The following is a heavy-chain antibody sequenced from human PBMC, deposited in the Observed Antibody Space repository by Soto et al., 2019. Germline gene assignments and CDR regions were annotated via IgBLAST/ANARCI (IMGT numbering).Heavy chain of an antibody. J-gene: IGHJ4*02. CDR1: GFTFSSYW. D-gene: IGHD2-2*01. CDR2: IKQDGSEK. V-gene: IGHV3-7*01. CDR3: ARSGTYCSSTSCYRYPDFDY. Sequence: GGSLRLSCAASGFTFSSYWMSWVRQAPGKGLEWVANIKQDGSEKYYVDSVKGRFTISRDNAKNSLYLQMNSLRAEDTAVYYCARSGTYCSSTSCYRYPDFDYWGQGTLVTVSS.